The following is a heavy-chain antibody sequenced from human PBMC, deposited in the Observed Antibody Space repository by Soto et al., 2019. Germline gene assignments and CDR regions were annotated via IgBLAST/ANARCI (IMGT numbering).Heavy chain of an antibody. Sequence: GGSLRLSCAVSGFTFEDYAMHWVRQAPGKGLEWVSGISWDSRSVAYADSVKGRFTISRDNAENSLHLQMNSLRAEDTAVYYCAKDSIRRSFSRSSTRARDAFDIWGQGTRVTVSS. CDR2: ISWDSRSV. D-gene: IGHD6-6*01. CDR3: AKDSIRRSFSRSSTRARDAFDI. V-gene: IGHV3-9*01. CDR1: GFTFEDYA. J-gene: IGHJ3*02.